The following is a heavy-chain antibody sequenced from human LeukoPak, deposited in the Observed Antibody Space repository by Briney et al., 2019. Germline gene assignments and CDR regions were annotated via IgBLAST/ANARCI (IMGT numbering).Heavy chain of an antibody. Sequence: PGGSLRLSCAASGFTFSSYAMHWVRQAPGKGLEWVAVISYDGSNKYYADSVKGRFTISRDNSKNTLYLQMNSLRAEDTAVYYCARPGGESDYWGQGTLVTVSS. V-gene: IGHV3-30-3*01. CDR1: GFTFSSYA. D-gene: IGHD1-26*01. CDR2: ISYDGSNK. CDR3: ARPGGESDY. J-gene: IGHJ4*02.